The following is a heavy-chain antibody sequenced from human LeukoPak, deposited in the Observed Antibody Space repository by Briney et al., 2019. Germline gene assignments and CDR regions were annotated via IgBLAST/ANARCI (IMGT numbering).Heavy chain of an antibody. Sequence: GGSLRLSCGASGFTFSSYEMNWVRQAPGKGLEWVSYISSSAETIYYADSVKGRFTISRDNAKNSLYLQMNSLRAEDTAVYYCARKRIRGLDYWGQGTLVTVPS. CDR1: GFTFSSYE. D-gene: IGHD3-10*01. J-gene: IGHJ4*02. CDR2: ISSSAETI. V-gene: IGHV3-48*03. CDR3: ARKRIRGLDY.